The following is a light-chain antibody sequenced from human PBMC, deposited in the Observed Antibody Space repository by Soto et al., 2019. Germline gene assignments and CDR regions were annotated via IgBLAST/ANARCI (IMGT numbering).Light chain of an antibody. CDR1: SGHSSYI. CDR3: ETWDSNTWV. J-gene: IGLJ3*02. Sequence: QSALTQSSSASASLGSSVKLTCTLSSGHSSYIIAWHQQQPGKAPRYLMNLEGRGSYNKGSGIPDRFSGSSSGPDRYLTISNLQFEDEADYYCETWDSNTWVFGGGTKLTVL. CDR2: LEGRGSY. V-gene: IGLV4-60*02.